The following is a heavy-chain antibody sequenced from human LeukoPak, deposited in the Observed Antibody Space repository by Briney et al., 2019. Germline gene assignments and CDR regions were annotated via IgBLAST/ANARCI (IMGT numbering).Heavy chain of an antibody. CDR2: ISGSGDSI. J-gene: IGHJ4*02. V-gene: IGHV3-23*01. CDR1: GFTFSSCA. D-gene: IGHD3-10*01. Sequence: TGGSLRLSCAASGFTFSSCAMNWVRQAPGKGLEWVSLISGSGDSIHYADSLKGRFTISRDNSKNTLYLHMTSLRAEDTAVYYCAKDRYYGSGSYCRGLDYWGQGTLVTVSS. CDR3: AKDRYYGSGSYCRGLDY.